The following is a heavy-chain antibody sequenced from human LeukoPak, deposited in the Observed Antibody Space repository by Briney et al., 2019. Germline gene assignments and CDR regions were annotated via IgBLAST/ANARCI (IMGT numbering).Heavy chain of an antibody. CDR1: GLTFDDYG. Sequence: PGGSLRLSCAASGLTFDDYGMSCVRQAPGKGLEWVSGVNWNGGSTGYADSVKGRFTISRDNAKNSLYLQMNSLRAEDTALYYCARSDYDSSGYYRTHFQHWGQGTLVTVSS. V-gene: IGHV3-20*04. D-gene: IGHD3-22*01. J-gene: IGHJ1*01. CDR2: VNWNGGST. CDR3: ARSDYDSSGYYRTHFQH.